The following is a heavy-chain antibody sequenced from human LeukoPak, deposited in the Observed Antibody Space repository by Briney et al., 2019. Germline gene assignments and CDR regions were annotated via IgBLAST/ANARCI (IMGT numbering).Heavy chain of an antibody. D-gene: IGHD3-22*01. CDR2: ISSSSSTI. J-gene: IGHJ4*02. Sequence: PGGSLRLSCAASGFTFSSYSMNWVRHAPGKGLEWVSYISSSSSTIYYADSVKGRFTISRDNAKNSLYLQMNSLRGDDTAVYFCASRRPSDSSGYNSGLEYWGQGTLLTVSS. V-gene: IGHV3-48*01. CDR3: ASRRPSDSSGYNSGLEY. CDR1: GFTFSSYS.